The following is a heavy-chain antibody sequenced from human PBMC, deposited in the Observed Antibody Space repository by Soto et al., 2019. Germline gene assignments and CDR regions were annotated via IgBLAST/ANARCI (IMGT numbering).Heavy chain of an antibody. V-gene: IGHV3-49*03. CDR3: ARVGPPYCSSTSCYASPWFDP. J-gene: IGHJ5*02. CDR1: GFTFGYYA. Sequence: GGSLRLSCTGSGFTFGYYAVTWLRQAPGKGLEWVGCIASKAYGGTPQYAASVKGRFTISRDDSKSIAYLQMNSLKPEDTAVYYCARVGPPYCSSTSCYASPWFDPWGQGTLVTVSS. CDR2: IASKAYGGTP. D-gene: IGHD2-2*01.